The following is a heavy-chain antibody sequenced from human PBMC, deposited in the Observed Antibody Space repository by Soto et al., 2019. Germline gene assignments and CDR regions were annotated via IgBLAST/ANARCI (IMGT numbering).Heavy chain of an antibody. J-gene: IGHJ6*02. V-gene: IGHV4-31*03. Sequence: SETLSLTCTISGDSITSGGYYWSWLRQQPGKGLEWIGYIYHSGGASYNPSLRGRAVISIDTSKNQFFLRMNAVTAADTATYYCARDYYGAGSQYYYYGMEVWGQGTTVTVSS. CDR2: IYHSGGA. D-gene: IGHD3-10*01. CDR3: ARDYYGAGSQYYYYGMEV. CDR1: GDSITSGGYY.